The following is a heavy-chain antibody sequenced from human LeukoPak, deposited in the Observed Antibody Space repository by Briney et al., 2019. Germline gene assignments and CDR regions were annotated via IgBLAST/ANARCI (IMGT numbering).Heavy chain of an antibody. V-gene: IGHV3-21*01. CDR2: IDPSSSYI. D-gene: IGHD3-3*01. J-gene: IGHJ4*02. CDR1: GFTFSSYS. Sequence: PGGSLRLSCAASGFTFSSYSMNWVRQAPGKGLEWVSSIDPSSSYIYYADSVKGRFTISRANAKNSLFLQMNSLRAEDTAVYYCARGPHGGFVIIPTEFWGQGTLVTVSS. CDR3: ARGPHGGFVIIPTEF.